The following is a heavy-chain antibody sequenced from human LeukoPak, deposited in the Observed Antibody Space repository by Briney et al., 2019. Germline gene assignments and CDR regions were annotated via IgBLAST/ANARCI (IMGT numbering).Heavy chain of an antibody. J-gene: IGHJ4*02. CDR3: ARALYYYDSSGYTLDY. Sequence: KASETLSLTCTVSGGSISSSSYCWGWLRQPPGKGLEWIGSIYYSGSTYYNPSLKSRVSISVATSKTQFSLKLSSVTAADTAVYYCARALYYYDSSGYTLDYWGQGTLVTVSS. CDR2: IYYSGST. CDR1: GGSISSSSYC. V-gene: IGHV4-39*01. D-gene: IGHD3-22*01.